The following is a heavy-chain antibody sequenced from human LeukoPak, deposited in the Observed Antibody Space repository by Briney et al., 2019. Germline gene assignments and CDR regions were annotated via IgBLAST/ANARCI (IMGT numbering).Heavy chain of an antibody. CDR2: INPNSGGT. CDR3: ASGGFANWGVFDY. CDR1: GYTFTGYY. V-gene: IGHV1-2*02. Sequence: GASVKVSCKASGYTFTGYYMHWVRQAPGQGLEWMGWINPNSGGTNCAQKFQGRVTMTRDTSISTAYMELSRPRSDDTAVYYCASGGFANWGVFDYWGQGTLVTVSS. J-gene: IGHJ4*02. D-gene: IGHD7-27*01.